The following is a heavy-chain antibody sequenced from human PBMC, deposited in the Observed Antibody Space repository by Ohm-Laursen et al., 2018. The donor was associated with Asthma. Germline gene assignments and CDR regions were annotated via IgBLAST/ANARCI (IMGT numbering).Heavy chain of an antibody. CDR1: GFTFITYG. V-gene: IGHV3-33*01. J-gene: IGHJ5*02. D-gene: IGHD3-22*01. CDR3: ARPVTPLTYYYDSSGYPGWFDP. CDR2: IWHDGSNK. Sequence: SLRLSCTASGFTFITYGMHWVRQAPGKGLEWVAAIWHDGSNKHYADSVKGRFTISRDNSKKTLFLQMNSLRAEDTAVYYCARPVTPLTYYYDSSGYPGWFDPWGQGTLVTVSS.